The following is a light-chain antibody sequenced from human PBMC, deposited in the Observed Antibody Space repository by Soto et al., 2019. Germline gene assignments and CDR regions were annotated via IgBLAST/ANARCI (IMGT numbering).Light chain of an antibody. V-gene: IGKV3-20*01. CDR1: QSVSSSY. CDR2: GAS. CDR3: HQYGSSPRT. J-gene: IGKJ1*01. Sequence: EIVLTQSPGTLSLSPGERATLSCMASQSVSSSYLAWYQQKPGQAPRLLIYGASSRATGIPDRFSGSGSGTDFTLTISRLEPEDFAMFYCHQYGSSPRTFGQGTKVEIK.